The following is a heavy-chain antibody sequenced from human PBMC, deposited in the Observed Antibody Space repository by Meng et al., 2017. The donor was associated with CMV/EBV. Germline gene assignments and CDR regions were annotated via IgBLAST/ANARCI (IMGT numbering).Heavy chain of an antibody. CDR3: ARSQDYGDLRGLGY. J-gene: IGHJ4*02. CDR1: GFTFGDYA. V-gene: IGHV3-49*04. Sequence: GESLKISCTASGFTFGDYAMSWVRQAPGKGLEWVGFIRSKAYGGTTEYAASVKGRFTISRDNAKNSLYLQMNSLRAEDTAVYYCARSQDYGDLRGLGYWGQGTLVTVSS. CDR2: IRSKAYGGTT. D-gene: IGHD4-17*01.